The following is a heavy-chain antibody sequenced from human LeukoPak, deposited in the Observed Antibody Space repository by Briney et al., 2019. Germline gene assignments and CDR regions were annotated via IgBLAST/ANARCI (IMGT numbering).Heavy chain of an antibody. V-gene: IGHV3-7*04. D-gene: IGHD3-22*01. CDR2: IKEDGSER. CDR1: AFIFSGHW. J-gene: IGHJ4*02. CDR3: ARAPSGYYPYFDY. Sequence: GGSLRLSCEGSAFIFSGHWMNWVRQTPGKGLEWVASIKEDGSERQYVDSVKGRFTISRDNSKNTLYLQTDSLRAEDTAVYYCARAPSGYYPYFDYWGQGTLVTVSS.